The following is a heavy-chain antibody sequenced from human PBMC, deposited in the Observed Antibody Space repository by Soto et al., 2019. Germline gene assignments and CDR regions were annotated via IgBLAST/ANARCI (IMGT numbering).Heavy chain of an antibody. V-gene: IGHV2-5*02. CDR1: GFSLSTSGVG. CDR3: AHSLGEDWFDP. D-gene: IGHD3-16*01. CDR2: IYWDDDK. J-gene: IGHJ5*02. Sequence: QITLKESGPTLVKPTQTLTLTCTFSGFSLSTSGVGVGWIRQPPGKALEWLALIYWDDDKRYSPSLKSRVTLTKDTGTNQGVLIMTNMDPVDTATYSCAHSLGEDWFDPWGQGTLVTVSS.